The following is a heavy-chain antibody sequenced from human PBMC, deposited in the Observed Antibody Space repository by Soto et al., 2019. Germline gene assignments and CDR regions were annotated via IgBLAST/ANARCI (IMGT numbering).Heavy chain of an antibody. CDR2: ISGSATST. Sequence: EVQLLESGGGLVQPGGSLRLSCAASGFTFSTSAMTWVRQAPGKGLEWVSTISGSATSTYYADSVKGLFTISRDNSKSTLYLQMNTLRAEDAAIYYCAKVGGAITGTTTYWGQGTLVTVSS. CDR1: GFTFSTSA. D-gene: IGHD1-20*01. V-gene: IGHV3-23*01. CDR3: AKVGGAITGTTTY. J-gene: IGHJ4*02.